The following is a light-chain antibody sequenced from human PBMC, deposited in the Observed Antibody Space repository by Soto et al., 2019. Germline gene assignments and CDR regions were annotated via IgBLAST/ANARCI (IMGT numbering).Light chain of an antibody. J-gene: IGLJ2*01. CDR2: ADN. V-gene: IGLV1-40*01. Sequence: QSALTQPASVSGSPGQSITISCTGSRSSIGSGYDVHWYQQLPGTAPKVLIYADNNRPSGVPDRFSGSKSGNTASLTVSGLQAEDEADYYCSSYAGSNNLHVLFGGGTKLTVL. CDR1: RSSIGSGYD. CDR3: SSYAGSNNLHVL.